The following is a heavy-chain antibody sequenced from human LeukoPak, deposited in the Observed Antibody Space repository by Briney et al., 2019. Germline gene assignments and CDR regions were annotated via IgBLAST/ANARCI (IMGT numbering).Heavy chain of an antibody. CDR1: GGSFSGYY. CDR3: ATAAAGRYYFDY. D-gene: IGHD6-13*01. J-gene: IGHJ4*02. V-gene: IGHV4-34*01. CDR2: INHSGST. Sequence: TLSLTCAVYGGSFSGYYWSWIRQPPGKGLEWIGEINHSGSTNYNPSLKSRVTISVDTSKNQFSLKLSSVTAADTAVYYCATAAAGRYYFDYWGQGTLVTVSS.